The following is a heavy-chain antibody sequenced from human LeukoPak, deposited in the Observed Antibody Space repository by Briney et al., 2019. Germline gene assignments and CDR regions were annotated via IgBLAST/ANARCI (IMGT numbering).Heavy chain of an antibody. D-gene: IGHD2/OR15-2a*01. CDR2: ISAYNGNT. CDR3: AAVSVRPYYYYGMDV. Sequence: ASVKVSCKASGYTFTSYGISWVRQAPGQGLEWMGWISAYNGNTNYAQKLQGRVTMTTDTSTGTAYMELRSLRSDDTAVYYCAAVSVRPYYYYGMDVWGQGTTVTVSS. V-gene: IGHV1-18*01. J-gene: IGHJ6*02. CDR1: GYTFTSYG.